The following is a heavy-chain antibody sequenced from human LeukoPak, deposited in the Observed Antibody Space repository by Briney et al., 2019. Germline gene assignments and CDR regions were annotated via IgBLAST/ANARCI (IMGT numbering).Heavy chain of an antibody. Sequence: SETLSLTCTVSTRSISSYYWSWIRQPAGKVLEWIGRIYTSGSTNYNPSLKSRVTISVDKSKNQFSLKLSSVTAADTAVYYSARRKDAFDIWGQGTMVTVSS. CDR1: TRSISSYY. CDR3: ARRKDAFDI. J-gene: IGHJ3*02. CDR2: IYTSGST. V-gene: IGHV4-4*07.